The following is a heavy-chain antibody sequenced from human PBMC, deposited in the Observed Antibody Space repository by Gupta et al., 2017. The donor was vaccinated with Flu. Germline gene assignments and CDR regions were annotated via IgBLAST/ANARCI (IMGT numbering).Heavy chain of an antibody. V-gene: IGHV3-33*01. CDR1: GFTFSSYG. Sequence: QVQLVESGGGVVQPGRSLRLSCAASGFTFSSYGMHWVRQAPGKGLEWVAVIWYDGSNKYYADSVKGRFTISRDNSKNTLYLQMNSLRAEDTAVYYCASGSSGWSYYFDYWGQGTLVTVSS. CDR2: IWYDGSNK. CDR3: ASGSSGWSYYFDY. J-gene: IGHJ4*02. D-gene: IGHD6-19*01.